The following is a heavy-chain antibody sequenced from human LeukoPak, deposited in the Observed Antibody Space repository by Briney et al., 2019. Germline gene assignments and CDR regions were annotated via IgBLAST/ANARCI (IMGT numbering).Heavy chain of an antibody. D-gene: IGHD5-18*01. V-gene: IGHV4-34*01. Sequence: SETLSLTCAVYGGSFSGYYWSWIREPPGKGREWGGEINHSGSTNYNPSLKSRVTISVDTSKNQFSLKLSPLTAADTAVYYCARGPGIQLWLRWFDPWGQGTLVTVSS. J-gene: IGHJ5*02. CDR1: GGSFSGYY. CDR2: INHSGST. CDR3: ARGPGIQLWLRWFDP.